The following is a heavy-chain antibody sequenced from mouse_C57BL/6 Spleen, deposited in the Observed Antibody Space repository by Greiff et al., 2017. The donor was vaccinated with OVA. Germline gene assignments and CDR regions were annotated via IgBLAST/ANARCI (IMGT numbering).Heavy chain of an antibody. CDR3: AREEDYYGNGFAY. CDR1: GYTFTSYG. J-gene: IGHJ3*01. D-gene: IGHD2-1*01. V-gene: IGHV1-81*01. CDR2: IYPRSGNT. Sequence: VQGVESGAELARPGASVKLSCKASGYTFTSYGISWVKQRTGQGLEWIGEIYPRSGNTYYNEKFKGKATLTADKSSSTAYMELRSLTSEDSAVYFCAREEDYYGNGFAYWGQGTLVTDSA.